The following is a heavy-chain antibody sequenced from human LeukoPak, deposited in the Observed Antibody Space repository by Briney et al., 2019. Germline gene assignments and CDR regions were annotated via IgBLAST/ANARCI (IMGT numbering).Heavy chain of an antibody. V-gene: IGHV1-69*13. CDR1: GGTFSSYA. D-gene: IGHD6-13*01. CDR2: ITPIFGTA. CDR3: AVLAAAGKSVD. Sequence: EASGKVSCKASGGTFSSYAISWVRQAPGQGLEWMGGITPIFGTANYAQKFQGRVTITADESTSTAYMELSSLRSEDTAVYYCAVLAAAGKSVDWGQGTLVTVSS. J-gene: IGHJ4*02.